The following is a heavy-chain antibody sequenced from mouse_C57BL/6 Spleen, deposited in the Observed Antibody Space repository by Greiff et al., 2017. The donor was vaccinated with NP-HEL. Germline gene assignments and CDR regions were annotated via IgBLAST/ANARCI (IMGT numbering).Heavy chain of an antibody. J-gene: IGHJ3*01. CDR3: TRNWAWFAY. D-gene: IGHD4-1*01. CDR2: IRNKANNHAT. Sequence: EVKLQESGGGLVQPGGSMKLSCAASGFTFSDAWMDWVRQSPEKGLEWVAEIRNKANNHATYYAVSVKGRLTISRDDSKSNVYLQMNRLRAEDSGIYYCTRNWAWFAYWGQGTLVTVSA. CDR1: GFTFSDAW. V-gene: IGHV6-6*01.